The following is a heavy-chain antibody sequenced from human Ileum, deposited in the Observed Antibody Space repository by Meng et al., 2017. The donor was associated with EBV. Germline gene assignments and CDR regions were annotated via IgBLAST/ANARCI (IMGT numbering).Heavy chain of an antibody. V-gene: IGHV6-1*01. CDR3: ARDSSSSAYSPFDY. J-gene: IGHJ4*02. CDR1: GDSVSSNSAA. CDR2: TYYRSKWYN. Sequence: QVQRHQSVPGLVKPWRTLSLTCAISGDSVSSNSAAWNWIRQSPSRGLEWLGRTYYRSKWYNDYAVSVKSRITINPDTSKNQFSLQLNSVTPEDTAVYYCARDSSSSAYSPFDYWGQGTLVTVSS. D-gene: IGHD3-22*01.